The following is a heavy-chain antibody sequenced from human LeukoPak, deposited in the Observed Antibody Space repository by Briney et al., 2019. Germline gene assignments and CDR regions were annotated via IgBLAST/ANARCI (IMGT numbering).Heavy chain of an antibody. CDR3: AREGGPKWFDP. CDR2: ISYDGSNR. Sequence: GGSPRLSCAASGFTFSAYAMHWVRQAPGKGLEWVALISYDGSNRYYADSVKSRFTISRDNSKNTLYLQMNSLRAEDTAVYYCAREGGPKWFDPWGQGTLVTVSS. CDR1: GFTFSAYA. D-gene: IGHD3-16*01. V-gene: IGHV3-30*04. J-gene: IGHJ5*02.